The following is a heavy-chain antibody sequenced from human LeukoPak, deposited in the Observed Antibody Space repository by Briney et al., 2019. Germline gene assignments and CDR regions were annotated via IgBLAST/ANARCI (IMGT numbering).Heavy chain of an antibody. CDR1: GISFSSYA. CDR3: AKAPVTSCRGAYCYPFDS. CDR2: ISYDGSNK. Sequence: GGSLRLSCAASGISFSSYAMHWVRQAPGKGLEWVAVISYDGSNKYYADSVKGRFTISRDNSKNTLYLQMNSLRAEDAAVYFCAKAPVTSCRGAYCYPFDSWGQGTLVTVSS. D-gene: IGHD2-21*01. V-gene: IGHV3-30*04. J-gene: IGHJ4*02.